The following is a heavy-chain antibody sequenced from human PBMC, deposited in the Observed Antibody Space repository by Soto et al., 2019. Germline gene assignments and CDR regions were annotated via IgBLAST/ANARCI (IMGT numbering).Heavy chain of an antibody. V-gene: IGHV4-34*01. J-gene: IGHJ4*02. CDR3: ARVAHTQEH. CDR1: GGSFSGYY. CDR2: INHSGST. D-gene: IGHD3-16*01. Sequence: PSETLSLTCAVYGGSFSGYYWSWFRQPPGKGLEWIGEINHSGSTNYNPSLKSRVTISVDTSKNQFSLKLSSVTAADTAVYYCARVAHTQEHWGQGTLVTVSS.